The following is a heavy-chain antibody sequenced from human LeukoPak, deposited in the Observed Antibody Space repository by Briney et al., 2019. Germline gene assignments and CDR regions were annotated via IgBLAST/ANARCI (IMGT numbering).Heavy chain of an antibody. J-gene: IGHJ4*02. CDR2: ISSSGGST. Sequence: GRSLRLSCAASGFTFSSYAMHWVRQAPGKGLEWVSGISSSGGSTYYADSVKGRFTISRDNSKNTLYLQMNSLRADDTAVYYCAKGSSSGWYRPLDYWGQGTLVTVSS. D-gene: IGHD6-19*01. CDR1: GFTFSSYA. CDR3: AKGSSSGWYRPLDY. V-gene: IGHV3-23*01.